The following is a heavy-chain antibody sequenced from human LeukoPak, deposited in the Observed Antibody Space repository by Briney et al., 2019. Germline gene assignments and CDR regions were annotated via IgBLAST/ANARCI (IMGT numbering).Heavy chain of an antibody. Sequence: ASVKVSCKASGYTFTDHYIHWVRQGPGQGLEWMGWINSKSGGTNYAQKFQGRVTMTKDTSISTAYMELSSLRADDTAGYYCASERPGSTVSHTGVYWGQGILVIVSS. CDR1: GYTFTDHY. D-gene: IGHD4-17*01. J-gene: IGHJ4*02. CDR2: INSKSGGT. CDR3: ASERPGSTVSHTGVY. V-gene: IGHV1-2*02.